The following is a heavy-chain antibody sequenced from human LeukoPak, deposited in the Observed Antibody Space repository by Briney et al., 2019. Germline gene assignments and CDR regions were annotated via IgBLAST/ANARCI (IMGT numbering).Heavy chain of an antibody. J-gene: IGHJ6*02. Sequence: KPSENLSLTCAVYGGSFSGYYWSWIPHPPGKGVGGVGEINHSGSTNYNLSLKSRVTLSVDTSKNQFSLKLSSVTAADTAVYYCARVNPESNWNHGVDYYCGMDVWGQGTTVTVSS. CDR1: GGSFSGYY. D-gene: IGHD1-14*01. CDR3: ARVNPESNWNHGVDYYCGMDV. V-gene: IGHV4-34*01. CDR2: INHSGST.